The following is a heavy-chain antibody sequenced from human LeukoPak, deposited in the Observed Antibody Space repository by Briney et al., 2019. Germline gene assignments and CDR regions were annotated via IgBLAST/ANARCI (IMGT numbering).Heavy chain of an antibody. CDR1: GFTFSSYW. CDR3: TTFYYHLDL. Sequence: GGSLRLSCAASGFTFSSYWMHWVRQAPGKGPVWVSRVDVHGQGTAYADSVKGRFTISRDNAKNTLSLQMNSLSAEDTAVYDSTTFYYHLDLWGQGTLVTVSS. V-gene: IGHV3-74*01. J-gene: IGHJ5*02. CDR2: VDVHGQGT. D-gene: IGHD2/OR15-2a*01.